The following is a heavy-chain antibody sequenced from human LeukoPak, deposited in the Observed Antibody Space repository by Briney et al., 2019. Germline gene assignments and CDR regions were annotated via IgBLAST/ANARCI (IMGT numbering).Heavy chain of an antibody. CDR3: ARDDREDSSGYYCWFDP. D-gene: IGHD3-22*01. J-gene: IGHJ5*02. CDR2: IYHSGST. V-gene: IGHV4-4*02. CDR1: GGSISSSNW. Sequence: PSQTLSLTCAVSGGSISSSNWWSWVRQPPGKGLEWIGEIYHSGSTNYNPSLKSRVTISVDKSKNQFSLKLSSVTAADTAVYYCARDDREDSSGYYCWFDPWGQGTLVTVSS.